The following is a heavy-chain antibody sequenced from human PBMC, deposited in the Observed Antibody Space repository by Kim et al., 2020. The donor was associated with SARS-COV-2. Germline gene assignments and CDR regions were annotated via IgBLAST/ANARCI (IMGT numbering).Heavy chain of an antibody. CDR3: AKDMLPGSSWDFDY. V-gene: IGHV3-43*02. CDR1: GFTFDDYA. CDR2: ISGDGGST. D-gene: IGHD6-13*01. J-gene: IGHJ4*02. Sequence: GGSLRLSCAASGFTFDDYAMHWVRQAPGKGLEWVSHISGDGGSTYYADSVKGRFTISRDNSKNSLYLQMNSLRTEDTALYYCAKDMLPGSSWDFDYWGQGTLVTVSS.